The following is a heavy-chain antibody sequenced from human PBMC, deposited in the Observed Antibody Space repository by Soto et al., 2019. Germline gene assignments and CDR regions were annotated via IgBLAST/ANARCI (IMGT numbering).Heavy chain of an antibody. CDR2: IYWDDDK. Sequence: QITLKESGPTLVKPTQTLTLTCTFSGLSLSSNGVGVGWIRQPPGKALEWLAVIYWDDDKRYGPSLKSRLTITKDTSKNQVVLTVTNMDPVDTATYYCVHRPLSKSSGSWTDWGQGTLVTVSS. J-gene: IGHJ4*02. V-gene: IGHV2-5*05. CDR3: VHRPLSKSSGSWTD. CDR1: GLSLSSNGVG. D-gene: IGHD1-26*01.